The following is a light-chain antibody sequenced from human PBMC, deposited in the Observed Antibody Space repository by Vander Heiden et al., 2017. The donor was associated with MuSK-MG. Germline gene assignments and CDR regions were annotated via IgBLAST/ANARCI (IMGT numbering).Light chain of an antibody. J-gene: IGLJ2*01. Sequence: QSALTQPRSVSGSPGLSVTISCTGTSNDVGGYNYVSWFQQHPGKAPQLIIFDVSKRPSGVPDRFSGSKSGNTASLTISGLQAEDEADYYCCSFAGMSVVFGGGTKLTVL. CDR2: DVS. V-gene: IGLV2-11*01. CDR3: CSFAGMSVV. CDR1: SNDVGGYNY.